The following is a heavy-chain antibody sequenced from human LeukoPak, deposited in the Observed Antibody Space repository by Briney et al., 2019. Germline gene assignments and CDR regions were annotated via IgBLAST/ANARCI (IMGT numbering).Heavy chain of an antibody. CDR3: ARQWTTVTDY. CDR2: IYYSGST. CDR1: GGSISSSSYY. J-gene: IGHJ4*02. D-gene: IGHD4-11*01. Sequence: PSETLSLTCTVSGGSISSSSYYWGWIRQPPGKGLEWIGSIYYSGSTYYNPSLKSRVTISVDTSKNQFSLKLSSVNAADTAVYYCARQWTTVTDYWGQGTLVTVSS. V-gene: IGHV4-39*01.